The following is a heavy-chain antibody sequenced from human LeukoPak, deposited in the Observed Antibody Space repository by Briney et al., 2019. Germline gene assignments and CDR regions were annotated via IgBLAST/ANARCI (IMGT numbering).Heavy chain of an antibody. Sequence: PGGSLRLSCAASGFTVSRNYMNWVRQAPGKGLEWVSVIYSGGSTYYADSVKGRFTISRDNSKNTLYLQMNSLRAEDTAVYYCARATTSITVTTWYYYYMDVWGKGTTVTISS. CDR1: GFTVSRNY. J-gene: IGHJ6*03. V-gene: IGHV3-66*01. D-gene: IGHD4-17*01. CDR3: ARATTSITVTTWYYYYMDV. CDR2: IYSGGST.